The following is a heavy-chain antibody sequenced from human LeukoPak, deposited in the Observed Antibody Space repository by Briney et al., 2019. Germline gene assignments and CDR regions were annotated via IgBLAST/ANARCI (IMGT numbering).Heavy chain of an antibody. V-gene: IGHV1-46*03. CDR2: INPSGGST. J-gene: IGHJ5*02. Sequence: ASVKASCKASGYTFTSYYMHWVGQAPGPGLKWMGIINPSGGSTSYAQKFHDRVTMTRDTSTSTVYMELSSLRSEDTAVYYCARVGLVWCGYWFDPWGKGTLVTVSS. CDR3: ARVGLVWCGYWFDP. CDR1: GYTFTSYY. D-gene: IGHD3-3*01.